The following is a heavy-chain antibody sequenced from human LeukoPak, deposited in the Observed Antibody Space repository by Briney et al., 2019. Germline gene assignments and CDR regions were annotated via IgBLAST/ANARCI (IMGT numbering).Heavy chain of an antibody. D-gene: IGHD6-19*01. CDR2: IYYSGST. Sequence: PSETLSLTCTVSGGSISSSSYYWGWIRQPPGKGLEWIGSIYYSGSTYYNPSLKSRVTISVDTSKNQFSLKLSSVTAADTAVYYCARDRRAVAGTSGFDPWGQGTLVTVSS. V-gene: IGHV4-39*07. CDR3: ARDRRAVAGTSGFDP. CDR1: GGSISSSSYY. J-gene: IGHJ5*02.